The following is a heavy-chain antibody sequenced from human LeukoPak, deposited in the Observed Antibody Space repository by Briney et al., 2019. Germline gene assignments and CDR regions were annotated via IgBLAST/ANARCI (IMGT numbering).Heavy chain of an antibody. V-gene: IGHV1-69*05. J-gene: IGHJ6*03. CDR3: ATLSKYYDILTGYANYYYYMDV. Sequence: SVKVSCKASGCTFSSYAISWVRQAPGQGLEWMGGIIPFFGTANYAQKFQGRVTITTDESTSTAYMELSSLRSEDTAVYYCATLSKYYDILTGYANYYYYMDVWGKGTTVTVSS. CDR2: IIPFFGTA. CDR1: GCTFSSYA. D-gene: IGHD3-9*01.